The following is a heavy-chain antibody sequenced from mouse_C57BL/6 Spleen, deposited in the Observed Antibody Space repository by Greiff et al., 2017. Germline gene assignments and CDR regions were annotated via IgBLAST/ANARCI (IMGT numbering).Heavy chain of an antibody. CDR1: GYTFTSYW. CDR3: ARGTMVTTGGYYFDY. D-gene: IGHD2-2*01. Sequence: QVQLQQPGAELVRPGTSVKLSCKASGYTFTSYWMHWVKQRPGQGLEWIGVIDPSDSYTNYNQKFKGKATLTVDTSSSTAYMKLSSLPSEDSAVYYCARGTMVTTGGYYFDYWGQGTTLTVSS. V-gene: IGHV1-59*01. J-gene: IGHJ2*01. CDR2: IDPSDSYT.